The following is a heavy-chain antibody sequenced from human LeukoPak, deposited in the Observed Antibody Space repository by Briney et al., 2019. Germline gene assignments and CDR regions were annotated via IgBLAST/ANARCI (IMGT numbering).Heavy chain of an antibody. Sequence: AGGSLRLSCAASGFTFSSYAMSWVRQAPGKGLEWVAVISYDGSNKYYADSVKGRFTISRDNSKNTLYLQMNSLRAEDTAVYYCARGMSGSGSYYLDWGQGTLVTVSS. CDR2: ISYDGSNK. CDR3: ARGMSGSGSYYLD. CDR1: GFTFSSYA. V-gene: IGHV3-30-3*01. D-gene: IGHD1-26*01. J-gene: IGHJ4*02.